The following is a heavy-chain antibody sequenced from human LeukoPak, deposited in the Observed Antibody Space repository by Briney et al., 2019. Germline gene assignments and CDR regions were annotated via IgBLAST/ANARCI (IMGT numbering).Heavy chain of an antibody. D-gene: IGHD6-6*01. Sequence: PSETLSLTCAVYGGSFSGYYWSWIRQPPGKGLEWIGEINHSGSTNYNPSLKSRVTISVDTSKNQFSLKLNSVTAADTAVYYCARGGGYSSSPGYWGQGVLVTVSS. CDR3: ARGGGYSSSPGY. V-gene: IGHV4-34*01. CDR2: INHSGST. J-gene: IGHJ4*02. CDR1: GGSFSGYY.